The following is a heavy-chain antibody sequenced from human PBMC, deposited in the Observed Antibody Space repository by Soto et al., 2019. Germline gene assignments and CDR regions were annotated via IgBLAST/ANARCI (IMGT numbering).Heavy chain of an antibody. CDR2: IYYSGST. D-gene: IGHD6-19*01. J-gene: IGHJ4*02. V-gene: IGHV4-31*03. Sequence: SDTLSLTCTVSGGSISSGCCYLRWIRQHPGKGLEWIGYIYYSGSTYYNPSLKSRVTISVDTSKNQFSLKLSSVTAADTAVYYCARDGQAGYSSGWPLWGQGTLVNVSS. CDR3: ARDGQAGYSSGWPL. CDR1: GGSISSGCCY.